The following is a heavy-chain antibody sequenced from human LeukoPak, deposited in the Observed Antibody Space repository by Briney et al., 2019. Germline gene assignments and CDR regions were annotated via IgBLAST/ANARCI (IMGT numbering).Heavy chain of an antibody. CDR3: ARDLGANVPATAPIDY. J-gene: IGHJ4*02. CDR2: ISSSSSYI. V-gene: IGHV3-21*01. CDR1: GFTFSSYS. D-gene: IGHD2-2*01. Sequence: GGSLRLSCAASGFTFSSYSMNWVRQAPGKGLEWVSSISSSSSYIYYADSVKGRFTISRDNAKNSLYLQMNSLRAEDTAVYYCARDLGANVPATAPIDYWGRGTLVTVSS.